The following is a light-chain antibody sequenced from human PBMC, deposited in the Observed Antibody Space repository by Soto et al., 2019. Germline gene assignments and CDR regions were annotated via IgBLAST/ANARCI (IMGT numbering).Light chain of an antibody. CDR2: YYSDSDK. V-gene: IGLV5-37*01. CDR1: SDINVGSYS. CDR3: MIWPSNAYV. J-gene: IGLJ1*01. Sequence: QSALTQPPSSSASPGESARLTCTLPSDINVGSYSIYWYQQKPGSPPRYLLYYYSDSDKGQGSGVPSRFSGSKDASANTGILLISGLQSEDEADYYCMIWPSNAYVFGTGTKVTVL.